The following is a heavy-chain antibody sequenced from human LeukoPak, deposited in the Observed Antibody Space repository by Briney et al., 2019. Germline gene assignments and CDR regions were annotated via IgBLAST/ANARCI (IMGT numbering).Heavy chain of an antibody. Sequence: PSETLSLTCTVSGGSTSSSSYYWGWIRQPPGKGLEWIGSIYYSGSTYYNPSLKSRVTISVDTSKNQFSLKLSSVTAADTAVYYCARGYSSGWYLMFDYWGQGTLVTVSS. CDR3: ARGYSSGWYLMFDY. J-gene: IGHJ4*02. D-gene: IGHD6-19*01. CDR1: GGSTSSSSYY. V-gene: IGHV4-39*01. CDR2: IYYSGST.